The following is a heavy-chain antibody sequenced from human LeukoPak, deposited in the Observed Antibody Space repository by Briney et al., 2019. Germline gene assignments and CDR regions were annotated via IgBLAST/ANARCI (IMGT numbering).Heavy chain of an antibody. Sequence: ASVKVSCKASGYTFTSYDINWVRQATGQGLEWMGWMNPNSGNTGYAQKFQGRVTMTRNTSISTAYMELSSLRSEDTAVYYCARGPRRQQPNWFDPWGQGTLVTVSS. J-gene: IGHJ5*02. CDR2: MNPNSGNT. D-gene: IGHD6-13*01. CDR3: ARGPRRQQPNWFDP. CDR1: GYTFTSYD. V-gene: IGHV1-8*01.